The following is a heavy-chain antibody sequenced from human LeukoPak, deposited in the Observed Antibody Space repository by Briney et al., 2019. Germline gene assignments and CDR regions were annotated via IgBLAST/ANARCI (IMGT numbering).Heavy chain of an antibody. Sequence: GGSLRLSCADSGFSLSSYEMNWVRQAPGKGLEWISYISSSGSITFYADSEKGRFTISRDNARNSLYLQMNSLRAEDTAVYYCASTRSTSDWYTRGFEYWGQGTLVTVSS. D-gene: IGHD6-19*01. CDR1: GFSLSSYE. J-gene: IGHJ4*02. V-gene: IGHV3-48*03. CDR3: ASTRSTSDWYTRGFEY. CDR2: ISSSGSIT.